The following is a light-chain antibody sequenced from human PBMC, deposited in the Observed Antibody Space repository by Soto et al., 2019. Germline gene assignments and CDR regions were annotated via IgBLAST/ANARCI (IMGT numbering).Light chain of an antibody. CDR3: QQSYTTANT. Sequence: DIQMTQFPSSLSASVGDRVTITCRASQSISDYLNWYQKKPGKAPKLLIYGTSNLQSEVPSRFSGRGSGTDFTLTISSLQLEDFATYFCQQSYTTANTFGQGTRLEIK. V-gene: IGKV1-39*01. J-gene: IGKJ2*01. CDR1: QSISDY. CDR2: GTS.